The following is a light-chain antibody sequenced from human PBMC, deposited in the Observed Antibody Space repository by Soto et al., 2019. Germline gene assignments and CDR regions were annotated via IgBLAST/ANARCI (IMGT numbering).Light chain of an antibody. V-gene: IGKV1-33*01. CDR1: QDISNY. CDR2: DAS. Sequence: DIQMPQSPSSLSASVGDRVTITCQASQDISNYLNWYQQKPGKAPKLLSYDASNLETGVPSRFSGSGSGTDFTFTISSLQPEDIATYYCQQYNNLPLLFGQATKLEIK. J-gene: IGKJ2*01. CDR3: QQYNNLPLL.